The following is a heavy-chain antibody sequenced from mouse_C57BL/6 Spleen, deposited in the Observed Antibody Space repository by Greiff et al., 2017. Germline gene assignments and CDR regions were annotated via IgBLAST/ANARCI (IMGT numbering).Heavy chain of an antibody. J-gene: IGHJ4*01. D-gene: IGHD2-3*01. CDR2: INPGSGGT. V-gene: IGHV1-54*01. Sequence: VQRVESGAELVRPGTSVKVSCKASGYAFTNYLIEWVKQRPGQGLEWIGVINPGSGGTNYNEKFKGKATLTADKSSSTAYMQLSSLTSEDSAVYFCARSDGYYLYYAMDYWGQGTSVTVSS. CDR3: ARSDGYYLYYAMDY. CDR1: GYAFTNYL.